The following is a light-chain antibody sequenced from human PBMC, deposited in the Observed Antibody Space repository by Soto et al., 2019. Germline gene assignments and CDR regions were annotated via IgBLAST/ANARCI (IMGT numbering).Light chain of an antibody. J-gene: IGKJ2*01. CDR2: DAS. V-gene: IGKV3-11*01. CDR1: QSVRSY. CDR3: QQRSNWPPT. Sequence: EIVLTQSPATLSLSPGERATLSCRASQSVRSYLAWYQQKHGQAPRLLIYDASNRATGIPARFSGGGSGTDFTLTLSSLEPEEFAVYYCQQRSNWPPTFGQGTKLEIK.